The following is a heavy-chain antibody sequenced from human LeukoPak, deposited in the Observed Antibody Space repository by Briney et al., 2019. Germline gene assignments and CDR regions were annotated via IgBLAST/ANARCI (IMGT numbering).Heavy chain of an antibody. D-gene: IGHD3-16*01. CDR2: INHSGST. Sequence: SEALSLTCAVYGGSFSGYYWSWIRQPPGKGLEWIGEINHSGSTNYNPSLKSRVTISVDTSKNQFSLKLSSVTAADTAVYYCARRMGTFDPWGQGTLVTVSS. V-gene: IGHV4-34*01. CDR3: ARRMGTFDP. J-gene: IGHJ5*02. CDR1: GGSFSGYY.